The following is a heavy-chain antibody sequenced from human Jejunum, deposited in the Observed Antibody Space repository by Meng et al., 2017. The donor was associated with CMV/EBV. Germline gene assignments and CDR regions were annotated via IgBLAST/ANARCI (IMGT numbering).Heavy chain of an antibody. CDR1: DGSITSGAYD. D-gene: IGHD2-21*02. V-gene: IGHV4-39*07. Sequence: QVFLQGSCPGVVKPSETLSLTCVVSDGSITSGAYDWGWIRQPPGQGLDWIGIIYYSGSTFYNPSLKSRVILSVDTPKMEFSLRLKSMPAADTAVYHCVRVGWGQLWFDYWGQGNLVTVSS. J-gene: IGHJ5*01. CDR3: VRVGWGQLWFDY. CDR2: IYYSGST.